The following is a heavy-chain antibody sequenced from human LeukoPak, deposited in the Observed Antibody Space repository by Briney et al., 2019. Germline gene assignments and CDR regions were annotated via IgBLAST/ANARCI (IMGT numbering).Heavy chain of an antibody. Sequence: PGGSLRLSCAASGFSLSSYNMNWVRQAPGKGLEWVSSISSSSSYIYYADSVKGRFTISRDNAKNSLYLQMNSLRAEDTAVYYCAKGLYGSGRYFDYWGQGTLVTVSS. CDR3: AKGLYGSGRYFDY. J-gene: IGHJ4*02. CDR1: GFSLSSYN. CDR2: ISSSSSYI. V-gene: IGHV3-21*03. D-gene: IGHD3-10*01.